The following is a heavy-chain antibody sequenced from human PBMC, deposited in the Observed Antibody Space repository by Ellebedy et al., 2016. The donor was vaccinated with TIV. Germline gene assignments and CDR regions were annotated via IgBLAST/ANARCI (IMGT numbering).Heavy chain of an antibody. Sequence: SETLSLTXTVSRGSVSSGSDYWSWIRQPSGKGLEWIGYIDHSGSTNYNPSLKSRLTISVDTSKNQFSLKLSSVTAADTAVYYCAREVPMTTVTHWFDPWGQGTLVTVSS. D-gene: IGHD4-17*01. CDR1: RGSVSSGSDY. CDR3: AREVPMTTVTHWFDP. CDR2: IDHSGST. J-gene: IGHJ5*02. V-gene: IGHV4-61*01.